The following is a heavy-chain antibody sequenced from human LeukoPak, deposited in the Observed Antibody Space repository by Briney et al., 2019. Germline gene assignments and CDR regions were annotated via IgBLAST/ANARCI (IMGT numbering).Heavy chain of an antibody. J-gene: IGHJ4*02. CDR2: ISSSSSTI. V-gene: IGHV3-48*01. CDR3: ARDRINGVTDN. CDR1: GLTFSSYS. D-gene: IGHD3-10*01. Sequence: GGSLRLSCAASGLTFSSYSMNWVRQAPGKGLEWVSYISSSSSTIYYADSVKGRFTISRDNAKNSLYLQMNSLRAEDTAVYYCARDRINGVTDNWGQGTLVTVSS.